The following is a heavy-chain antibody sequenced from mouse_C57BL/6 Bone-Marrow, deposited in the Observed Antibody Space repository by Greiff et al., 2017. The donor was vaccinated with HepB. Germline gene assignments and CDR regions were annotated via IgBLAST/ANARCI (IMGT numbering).Heavy chain of an antibody. J-gene: IGHJ2*01. CDR2: INPGSGST. V-gene: IGHV1-54*01. CDR1: GYAFTNYL. Sequence: QVQLKQSGAELVRPGTSVKVSCKASGYAFTNYLIEWVKQRPGQGLEWIGVINPGSGSTNYNEKFKGKATLTADKSSSTAYMQLSSLTSEDSAVYFCARGDYYYGSSYGDYWGQGTTLTVSS. D-gene: IGHD1-1*01. CDR3: ARGDYYYGSSYGDY.